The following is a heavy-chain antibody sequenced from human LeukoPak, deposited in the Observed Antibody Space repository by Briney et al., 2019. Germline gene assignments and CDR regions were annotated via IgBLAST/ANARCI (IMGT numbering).Heavy chain of an antibody. CDR1: GGSISSSSYY. J-gene: IGHJ4*02. V-gene: IGHV4-39*07. CDR2: IYHSGST. CDR3: ARVGYCSGGSCYHPVPRYYDSSGYWFFDY. D-gene: IGHD2-15*01. Sequence: SETLSLTCTVSGGSISSSSYYWGWIRQPPGKGLEWIGSIYHSGSTYYNPSLKSRVTISVDTSKNQFSLKLSSVTAADTAVYYCARVGYCSGGSCYHPVPRYYDSSGYWFFDYWGQGTLVTVSS.